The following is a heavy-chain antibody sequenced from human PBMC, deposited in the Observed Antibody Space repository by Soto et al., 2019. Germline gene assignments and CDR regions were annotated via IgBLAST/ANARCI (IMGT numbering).Heavy chain of an antibody. J-gene: IGHJ4*02. CDR3: ARANWYSEY. CDR2: IYYTGST. D-gene: IGHD7-27*01. Sequence: QVHLQESVPGLVKPSETLSLTLNVSGGSINNHYWSWIRQPPGKGLEWIGYIYYTGSTNYNPHLESRATMSVDPSKNRVSLNLTSLTAADTAIYYCARANWYSEYWGQGTLVTVSS. V-gene: IGHV4-59*11. CDR1: GGSINNHY.